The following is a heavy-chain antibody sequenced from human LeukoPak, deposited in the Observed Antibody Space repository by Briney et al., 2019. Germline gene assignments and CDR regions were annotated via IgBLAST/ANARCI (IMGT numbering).Heavy chain of an antibody. V-gene: IGHV4-59*01. CDR1: GGSISSYY. CDR2: IYYSGST. Sequence: SETLSLTCTVSGGSISSYYWSWIRQPPGKGLEWIGYIYYSGSTNYNPSLKSRVTISVDTSKNQFSLKLSSVTAADTAVYYCARAGGWGNWFDPWGQGTLVTVSS. J-gene: IGHJ5*02. CDR3: ARAGGWGNWFDP. D-gene: IGHD3-16*01.